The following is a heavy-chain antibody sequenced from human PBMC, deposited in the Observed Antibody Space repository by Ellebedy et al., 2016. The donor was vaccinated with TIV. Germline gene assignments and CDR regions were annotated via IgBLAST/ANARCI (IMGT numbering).Heavy chain of an antibody. D-gene: IGHD3-22*01. CDR3: VKLDSSGYYYGRLDY. CDR2: ISAGGDST. V-gene: IGHV3-23*01. J-gene: IGHJ4*02. CDR1: GFTFYSHA. Sequence: GGSLRLSCAGSGFTFYSHAMCWVRQTPGKGLEWVSVISAGGDSTEYGDSVKGRFTISRDNSKNTLYLQMNSLRVEDTAVYYCVKLDSSGYYYGRLDYWGQGTLVIVSS.